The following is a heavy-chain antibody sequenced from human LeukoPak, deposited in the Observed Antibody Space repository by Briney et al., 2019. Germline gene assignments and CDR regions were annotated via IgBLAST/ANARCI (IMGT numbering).Heavy chain of an antibody. CDR3: ARDHTPKSGYYTNYYYGMDV. J-gene: IGHJ6*02. D-gene: IGHD3-3*01. CDR2: IYTSGST. Sequence: SETLSLTCTVSGGSISSYYWSWIRQPAGKGLEWIGRIYTSGSTNYNPSLKSRVTMSVDTSKNQFSLKLSSVTAADTAVYYCARDHTPKSGYYTNYYYGMDVWGQGTTATVSS. V-gene: IGHV4-4*07. CDR1: GGSISSYY.